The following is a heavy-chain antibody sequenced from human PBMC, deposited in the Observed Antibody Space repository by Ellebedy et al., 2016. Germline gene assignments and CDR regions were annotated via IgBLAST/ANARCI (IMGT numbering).Heavy chain of an antibody. CDR3: RQGHYADY. Sequence: GESLKISCAPSGLTVSSFFMGWVRQAPGKGLEWVSTISANSDNTRFADSVKGRFSVSRDNSRNTVYLRMSNLRVEDTALYYCRQGHYADYWGQGTLVTVSS. CDR1: GLTVSSFF. CDR2: ISANSDNT. V-gene: IGHV3-23*01. J-gene: IGHJ4*02.